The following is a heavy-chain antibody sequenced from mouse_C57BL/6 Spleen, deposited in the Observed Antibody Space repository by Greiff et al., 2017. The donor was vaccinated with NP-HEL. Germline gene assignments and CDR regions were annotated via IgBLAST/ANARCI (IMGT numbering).Heavy chain of an antibody. D-gene: IGHD1-1*01. J-gene: IGHJ4*01. CDR2: IYPRSGNT. CDR1: GYTFTSYG. V-gene: IGHV1-81*01. CDR3: ARGNYYGSSPYYYAMDY. Sequence: QVQLKESGAELARPGASVKLSCKASGYTFTSYGISWVKQRTGQGLEWIGEIYPRSGNTYYNEKFKGKATLTADKSSSTAYMELRSLTSEDSAVYFCARGNYYGSSPYYYAMDYWGQGTSVTVSS.